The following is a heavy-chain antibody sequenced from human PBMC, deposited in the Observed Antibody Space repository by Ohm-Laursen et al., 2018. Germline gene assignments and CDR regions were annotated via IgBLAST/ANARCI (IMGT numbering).Heavy chain of an antibody. CDR3: AREDEDTAMASLDY. D-gene: IGHD5-18*01. Sequence: ASVKVSCKASGYTFTGYYMHWVRQAPGQGLEWMGWINPNSGGTNYAQKFQGRVTVTRDTSISTAYMELSRLRSDDTAVYYCAREDEDTAMASLDYWGQGTLVTVSS. CDR2: INPNSGGT. J-gene: IGHJ4*02. V-gene: IGHV1-2*02. CDR1: GYTFTGYY.